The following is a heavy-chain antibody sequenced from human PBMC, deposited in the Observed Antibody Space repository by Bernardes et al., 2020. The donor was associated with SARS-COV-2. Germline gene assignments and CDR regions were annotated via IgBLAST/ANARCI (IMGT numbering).Heavy chain of an antibody. D-gene: IGHD6-13*01. CDR1: GFSLTTSAVG. V-gene: IGHV2-5*02. CDR3: AHQLGAAGMWYFDY. Sequence: TLAKPRQTLTLTCSFSGFSLTTSAVGVGWVRQPPGKALEWLAVIYWDDDKRYSPSLNNRLSITKDTSKNQVVLTMTDMDPLDTATYYCAHQLGAAGMWYFDYWGQGALVTVSS. J-gene: IGHJ4*02. CDR2: IYWDDDK.